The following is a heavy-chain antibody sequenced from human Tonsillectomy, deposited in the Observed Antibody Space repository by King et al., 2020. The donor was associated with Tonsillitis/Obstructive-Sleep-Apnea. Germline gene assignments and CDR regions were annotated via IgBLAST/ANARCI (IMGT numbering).Heavy chain of an antibody. CDR3: ARHSTVTTWGFYYYMDV. CDR1: GFTFRDYY. J-gene: IGHJ6*03. D-gene: IGHD4-17*01. CDR2: ISSSGSFT. V-gene: IGHV3-11*05. Sequence: VQLVESGGGLVKPGGSLRLSCAASGFTFRDYYLSWIRQAPGTGLEWISYISSSGSFTNYADSLKGRFTISRDNAREALYLQMNSLRADDTAINYCARHSTVTTWGFYYYMDVWGKGTTVTVSS.